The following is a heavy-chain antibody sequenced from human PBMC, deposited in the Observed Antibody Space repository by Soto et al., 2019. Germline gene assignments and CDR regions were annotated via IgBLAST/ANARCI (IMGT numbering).Heavy chain of an antibody. Sequence: GSGPTLVNPTQTLTLTCALSGFSVSARGVGVGWIRQPPGKAPEWLAIIYWNDDKLYRPSLQSRLTITKDTSKNQVVLTMTNMDPVDTATYYCAHSPWGAAPDYWGQGTPVTVSS. CDR3: AHSPWGAAPDY. D-gene: IGHD3-16*01. J-gene: IGHJ4*02. CDR1: GFSVSARGVG. V-gene: IGHV2-5*01. CDR2: IYWNDDK.